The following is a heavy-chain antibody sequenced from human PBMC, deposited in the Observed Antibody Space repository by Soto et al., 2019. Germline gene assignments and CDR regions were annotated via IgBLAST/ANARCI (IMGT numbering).Heavy chain of an antibody. CDR1: GGTFSSYS. J-gene: IGHJ6*01. V-gene: IGHV1-69*14. D-gene: IGHD3-3*01. CDR2: IIPIFPTA. CDR3: AIRTSVFGVVAMGGLDV. Sequence: QVQLVQSGAELKKPGSSVRVSCQASGGTFSSYSVNWVRQAPGQGLEWMGGIIPIFPTADHAQRFQGRVTITADKSTNTAYMELSSLRSDDTALYYCAIRTSVFGVVAMGGLDVWGRGTTVTVSS.